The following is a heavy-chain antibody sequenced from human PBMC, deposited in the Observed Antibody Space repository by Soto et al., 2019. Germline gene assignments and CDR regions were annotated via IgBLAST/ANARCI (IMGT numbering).Heavy chain of an antibody. J-gene: IGHJ6*02. CDR2: IFSNDEK. D-gene: IGHD3-10*01. V-gene: IGHV2-26*01. CDR1: GFSLSNARMG. Sequence: SGPTLVNPTETLTLTCTVSGFSLSNARMGVSWIRQPPGKALEWLAHIFSNDEKSYSTSLKSRLTISKDTSKSQVVLTMTNMDPADTATYYCARIEKLVVRGVYYYYYGMDVWGQGTTVTVSS. CDR3: ARIEKLVVRGVYYYYYGMDV.